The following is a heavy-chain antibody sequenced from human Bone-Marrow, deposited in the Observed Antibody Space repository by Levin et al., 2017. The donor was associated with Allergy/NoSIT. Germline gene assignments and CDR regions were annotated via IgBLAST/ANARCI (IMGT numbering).Heavy chain of an antibody. D-gene: IGHD3-10*01. CDR2: IIPMFGIA. J-gene: IGHJ6*02. CDR1: GGTFSTYA. Sequence: KISCEASGGTFSTYAISWVRQAPGQGLEWMGGIIPMFGIAKYAQTFEGRVTITADESTSTAYMELRRLRSEDTAVYYCARDSGYYYGSGTPDDHYAMDVWGQGTTVTVSS. V-gene: IGHV1-69*01. CDR3: ARDSGYYYGSGTPDDHYAMDV.